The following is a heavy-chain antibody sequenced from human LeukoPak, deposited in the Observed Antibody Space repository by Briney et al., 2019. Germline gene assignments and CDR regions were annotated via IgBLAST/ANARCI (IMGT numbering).Heavy chain of an antibody. D-gene: IGHD2/OR15-2a*01. V-gene: IGHV3-30-3*01. Sequence: GGSLRLSCAASGFTFSSYAMRWVRQAPGKGLEWVAVISYDGSNKYYADSVKGRFTISRDNSKNTLYLQMNSLRAEDTAVYYRARLRTTGAFDIWGQGTMVTVSS. J-gene: IGHJ3*02. CDR2: ISYDGSNK. CDR1: GFTFSSYA. CDR3: ARLRTTGAFDI.